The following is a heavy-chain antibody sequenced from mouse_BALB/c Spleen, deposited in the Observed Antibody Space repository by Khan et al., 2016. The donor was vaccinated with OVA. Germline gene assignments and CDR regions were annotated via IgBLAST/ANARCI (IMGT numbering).Heavy chain of an antibody. V-gene: IGHV1-18*01. CDR3: ARSGYGNYGY. J-gene: IGHJ2*01. D-gene: IGHD2-10*02. CDR1: GYSFTDYT. Sequence: VQLKESGPELVKPGASMKISCKASGYSFTDYTMNWVKQSHGKNLECIGLINPYNGVTIYSQKFKGKATLTVDKSSSTAYMELLRLTSEDSAVXYCARSGYGNYGYWGQGTTLTVSS. CDR2: INPYNGVT.